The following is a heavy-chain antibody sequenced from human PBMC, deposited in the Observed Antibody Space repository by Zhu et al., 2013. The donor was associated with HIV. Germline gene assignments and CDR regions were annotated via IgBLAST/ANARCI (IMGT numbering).Heavy chain of an antibody. D-gene: IGHD3-9*01. CDR1: GGSISSYY. Sequence: VQLQESGPGLVKPSETLSLTCTVSGGSISSYYWSWIRQPPGKGLEWIGYIYYSGSTNYNPSLKSRVTISVDTSKNQFSLKLSSVTAADTAVYYCARGNFDWTNFDYWGQGTLVTVSS. V-gene: IGHV4-59*01. J-gene: IGHJ4*02. CDR3: ARGNFDWTNFDY. CDR2: IYYSGST.